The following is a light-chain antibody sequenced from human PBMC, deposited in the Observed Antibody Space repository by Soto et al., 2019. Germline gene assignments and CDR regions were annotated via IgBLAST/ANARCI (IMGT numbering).Light chain of an antibody. CDR1: ESISSF. CDR3: QESYSARWK. J-gene: IGKJ1*01. CDR2: GAS. V-gene: IGKV1-39*01. Sequence: DIQMTQSQSTLSASVGDRVTITCRASESISSFLIWYQQTPGKAPKVLIYGASSLQTGVPSRFSGSGSGTDFTLTRDSLQPEDFAIYYWQESYSARWKFGQGTKVEIK.